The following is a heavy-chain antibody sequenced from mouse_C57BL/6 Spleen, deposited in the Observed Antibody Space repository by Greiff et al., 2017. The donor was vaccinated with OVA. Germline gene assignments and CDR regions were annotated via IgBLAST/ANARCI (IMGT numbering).Heavy chain of an antibody. CDR1: GYTFTDYY. D-gene: IGHD1-1*01. CDR3: SRSSCDGHYFDY. CDR2: INPNNGGT. Sequence: EVQLQQSGPELVKPGASVKISCKASGYTFTDYYMHWVKQSHGKSLEWIGDINPNNGGTSYNQKFKGKATLTVDKSSSTAYMELRSLTSEDSAVYYCSRSSCDGHYFDYRGQGTTLTVSS. J-gene: IGHJ2*01. V-gene: IGHV1-26*01.